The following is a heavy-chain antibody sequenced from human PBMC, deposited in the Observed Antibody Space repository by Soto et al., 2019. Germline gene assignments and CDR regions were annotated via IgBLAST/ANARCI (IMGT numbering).Heavy chain of an antibody. Sequence: EVQLVESGGGLVQPGRSLRLSCAASGFTFDDYAMHWVRQAPGKGLEWVSGISWNSGSIGYADSVKGRFTISRDNAKNSLYLQMNSLRAEDTALYYCAKDITSFWSGYFDYWGQGTLVTVSS. V-gene: IGHV3-9*01. D-gene: IGHD3-3*01. CDR2: ISWNSGSI. CDR3: AKDITSFWSGYFDY. J-gene: IGHJ4*02. CDR1: GFTFDDYA.